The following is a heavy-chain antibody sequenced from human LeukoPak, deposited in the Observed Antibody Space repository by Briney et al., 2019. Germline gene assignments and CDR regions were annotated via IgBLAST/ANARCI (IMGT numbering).Heavy chain of an antibody. J-gene: IGHJ4*02. D-gene: IGHD3-10*01. Sequence: GGSLRLSCADSGFTFSSYAMSWVRPAPGMGLEWVSAISGSGGSTYYADSVKGRFTISRDNSKNTLYLQMNSLRAEDTAVYYCANVYYFGSGTYESRYFDYWGQGTLVTVSS. CDR1: GFTFSSYA. CDR2: ISGSGGST. CDR3: ANVYYFGSGTYESRYFDY. V-gene: IGHV3-23*01.